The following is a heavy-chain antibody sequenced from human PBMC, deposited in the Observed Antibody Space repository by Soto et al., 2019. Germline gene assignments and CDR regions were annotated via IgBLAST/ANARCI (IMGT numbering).Heavy chain of an antibody. V-gene: IGHV3-23*01. CDR1: GFTLRTYA. Sequence: EGQLLESGGGLVQPGESLRLSCAASGFTLRTYAMSWVRQAPGKGLEWVSAISGSGSNTYYADTVKGRFTISRDKSKNTVSLQMNGLRAEDTAVYYCAKVKSGTNFQIRWFDFWGQGTLVTVSS. D-gene: IGHD1-26*01. CDR2: ISGSGSNT. CDR3: AKVKSGTNFQIRWFDF. J-gene: IGHJ4*02.